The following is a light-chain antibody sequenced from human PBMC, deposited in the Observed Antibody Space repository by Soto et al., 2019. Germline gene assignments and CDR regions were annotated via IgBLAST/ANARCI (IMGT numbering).Light chain of an antibody. CDR1: QGIGDT. CDR2: DTS. J-gene: IGKJ5*01. CDR3: QQSFSVPII. Sequence: EVVMTQAPATLSVSPGEGVTLSCRASQGIGDTLAWYQHKPGQTPRLLIYDTSTRATGVPARFSGSRSGPEFTLTISSLQPEDFATYFCQQSFSVPIIFGQGTRLEIK. V-gene: IGKV3-15*01.